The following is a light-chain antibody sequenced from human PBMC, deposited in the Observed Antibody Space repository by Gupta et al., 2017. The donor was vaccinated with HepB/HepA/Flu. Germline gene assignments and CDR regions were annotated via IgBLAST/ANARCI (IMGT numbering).Light chain of an antibody. CDR1: SSDVGNYDL. Sequence: QSALTQPASVSGSPGQSITISCRGSSSDVGNYDLVSWYQHHPGKAPKLIVSEVVKRPSGVSDRFSASKSGNTASLTISGLQADDEATYYCCSYAPTSLFVFGGGTKLTVL. V-gene: IGLV2-23*02. J-gene: IGLJ3*02. CDR2: EVV. CDR3: CSYAPTSLFV.